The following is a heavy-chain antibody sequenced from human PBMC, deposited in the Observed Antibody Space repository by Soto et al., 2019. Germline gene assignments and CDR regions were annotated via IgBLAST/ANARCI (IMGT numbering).Heavy chain of an antibody. V-gene: IGHV3-33*01. CDR2: IWYDGSNK. J-gene: IGHJ4*02. CDR1: GFTFSSYG. D-gene: IGHD3-22*01. CDR3: ARDHYYYDSSGSDY. Sequence: LRLSCAASGFTFSSYGMHWVRQAPGKGLEWVAVIWYDGSNKYYADSVKGRFTISRDNSKNTLYLQMNSLRAEDTAVYYCARDHYYYDSSGSDYWGQGTRVTVYS.